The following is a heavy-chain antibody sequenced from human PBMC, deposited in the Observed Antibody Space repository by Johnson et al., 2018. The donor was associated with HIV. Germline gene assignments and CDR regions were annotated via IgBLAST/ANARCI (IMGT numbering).Heavy chain of an antibody. CDR2: IYTGGST. D-gene: IGHD3-16*02. V-gene: IGHV3-66*01. CDR1: GFTVSSNY. J-gene: IGHJ3*02. CDR3: ARGLYYRYERGAFDI. Sequence: VQLVESGGGLVQTGGSLRLSCAASGFTVSSNYMSWVRQAPGRGLEWVSVIYTGGSTYYAESVKDRFTISGDNSKNTLFLQMNSLRAEDTAVYYCARGLYYRYERGAFDIWGQGTMVTVSS.